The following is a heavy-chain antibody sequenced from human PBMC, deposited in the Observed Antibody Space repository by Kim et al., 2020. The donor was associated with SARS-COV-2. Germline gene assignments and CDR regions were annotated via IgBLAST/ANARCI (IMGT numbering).Heavy chain of an antibody. Sequence: GESLKISCKGSGYSFTSYWIGWVRQMPEKGLEWMGIIYPGDSDTRYSPSFQGQVTISADKSISTAYLQWSSLKASDTAMYYCARQGGPGGSGTYGMDVWGQGTTVTVSS. J-gene: IGHJ6*02. D-gene: IGHD3-10*01. CDR1: GYSFTSYW. V-gene: IGHV5-51*01. CDR3: ARQGGPGGSGTYGMDV. CDR2: IYPGDSDT.